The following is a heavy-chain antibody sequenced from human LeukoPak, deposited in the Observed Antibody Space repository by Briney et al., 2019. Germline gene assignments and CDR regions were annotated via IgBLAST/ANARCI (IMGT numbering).Heavy chain of an antibody. CDR2: ISGDGGST. D-gene: IGHD3-22*01. Sequence: PGRSLRLSCAASGFTFDDYAMHWVRQAPGKGLEWVSLISGDGGSTYYADSVKGRFTISRDNSKNSLYLQMNSLRTEDTALYYCAKGPSYYYDSSGYYYERDYWGQGTLVTVSS. CDR1: GFTFDDYA. J-gene: IGHJ4*02. V-gene: IGHV3-43*02. CDR3: AKGPSYYYDSSGYYYERDY.